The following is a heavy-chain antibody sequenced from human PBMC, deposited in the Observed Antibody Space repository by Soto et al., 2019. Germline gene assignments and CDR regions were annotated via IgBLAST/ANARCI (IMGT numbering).Heavy chain of an antibody. J-gene: IGHJ5*02. Sequence: SGPTLVNPTQTLTLTCTFSGFSLSTSGVGVGWIRQPPGKALEWLALIYWDDDKRYSPSLKSRLTITKDTSKNQVVLTMTNMDPVDTATYYCAHRRNFWSGYRNNWFDPWGQGTLVTVSS. CDR1: GFSLSTSGVG. CDR3: AHRRNFWSGYRNNWFDP. V-gene: IGHV2-5*02. D-gene: IGHD3-3*01. CDR2: IYWDDDK.